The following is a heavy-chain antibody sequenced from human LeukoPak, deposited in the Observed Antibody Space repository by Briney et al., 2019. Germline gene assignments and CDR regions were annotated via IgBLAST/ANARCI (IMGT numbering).Heavy chain of an antibody. CDR1: GFTFYNYW. CDR3: AELGITMIGGV. J-gene: IGHJ6*04. V-gene: IGHV3-74*01. Sequence: GGSLRLSCAASGFTFYNYWMHWVRQAPGKGLVWVSHINSDGSSTTYADSVKGRFTISRDDAKNSLYLQMNSQRAEDTAVYYCAELGITMIGGVWGKGTTVTISS. CDR2: INSDGSST. D-gene: IGHD3-10*02.